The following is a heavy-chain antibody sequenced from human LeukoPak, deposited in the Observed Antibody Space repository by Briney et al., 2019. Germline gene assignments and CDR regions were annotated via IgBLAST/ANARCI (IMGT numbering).Heavy chain of an antibody. V-gene: IGHV6-1*01. CDR2: TYYRYKWFR. CDR1: GDSVSSNSVA. J-gene: IGHJ4*01. Sequence: SQTLSLTCAISGDSVSSNSVACNWIKQSPSRGLECQGRTYYRYKWFRDYAPSVESRITVSPDTSKNQFYLQLNSVTPEDTAVYHCAREDNSGWSKDGVFGFDCWGQGTLVTVSS. CDR3: AREDNSGWSKDGVFGFDC. D-gene: IGHD6-19*01.